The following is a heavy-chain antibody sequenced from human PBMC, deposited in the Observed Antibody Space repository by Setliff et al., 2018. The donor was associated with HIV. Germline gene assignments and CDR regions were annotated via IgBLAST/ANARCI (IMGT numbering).Heavy chain of an antibody. CDR2: IHYSGRT. CDR3: ARAPFRGGSFGWFDP. V-gene: IGHV4-39*07. Sequence: SETLSLTCTVSGGSISSTSYYWGWIRQPPGKGLEWIGNIHYSGRTNFNPSLRSRATISFDTSKNQFSLNLTSVTAADTAVYYCARAPFRGGSFGWFDPWGQGTLVTVSS. J-gene: IGHJ5*02. D-gene: IGHD2-15*01. CDR1: GGSISSTSYY.